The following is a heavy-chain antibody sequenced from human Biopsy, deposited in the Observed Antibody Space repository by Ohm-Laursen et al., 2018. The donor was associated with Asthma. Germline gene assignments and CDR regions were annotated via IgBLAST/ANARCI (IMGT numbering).Heavy chain of an antibody. V-gene: IGHV3-30*03. CDR2: ISFDGTNR. D-gene: IGHD6-6*01. CDR3: ARGKTWGRSYYFDY. CDR1: GFSFSNYG. J-gene: IGHJ4*02. Sequence: SLRLSCAASGFSFSNYGMHWVRQAPGKGLDWVAVISFDGTNRNYTDSVKGRFTISRDNSRNTLHLEMNSLRGDDTVVYYCARGKTWGRSYYFDYWGQGTLVTVSS.